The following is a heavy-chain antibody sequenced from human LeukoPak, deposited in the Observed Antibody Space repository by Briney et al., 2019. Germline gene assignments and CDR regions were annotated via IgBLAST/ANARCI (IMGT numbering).Heavy chain of an antibody. CDR2: ISAYNGNT. CDR1: GYTFTSYG. CDR3: ASSSWELELGY. Sequence: GESLKISCKASGYTFTSYGISWVRQAPGQGLEWMGWISAYNGNTNYAQKLQGRVTMTTDTSTSTAYMELRSLRSDDTAVYYCASSSWELELGYWGQGTLVTVSS. D-gene: IGHD1-26*01. J-gene: IGHJ4*02. V-gene: IGHV1-18*01.